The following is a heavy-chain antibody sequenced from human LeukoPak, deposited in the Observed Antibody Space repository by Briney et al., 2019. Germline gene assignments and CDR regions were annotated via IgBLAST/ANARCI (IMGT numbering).Heavy chain of an antibody. D-gene: IGHD6-13*01. V-gene: IGHV4-38-2*02. Sequence: SETLSLTCTVSGGSISSGYYWGWIRQPPGKGLEWIGSIYHSGSTYYNPSLKSRVTISVDTSKNQFSLKLSSVTAADTAVYYCASGIAAAGTLDYWGQGTLVTVSS. CDR1: GGSISSGYY. J-gene: IGHJ4*02. CDR2: IYHSGST. CDR3: ASGIAAAGTLDY.